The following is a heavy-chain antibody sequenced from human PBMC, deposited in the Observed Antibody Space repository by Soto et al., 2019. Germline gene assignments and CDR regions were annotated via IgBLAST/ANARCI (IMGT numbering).Heavy chain of an antibody. CDR2: IIPIFGTA. CDR3: ARGNTAMVPPYYYYGMDV. D-gene: IGHD5-18*01. Sequence: VKVSCKASGGTFSSYAISWVRQAPGQGLEWMGGIIPIFGTANYAQKFQGRVTITADESTSTAYMELSSLRSEDTAVYYCARGNTAMVPPYYYYGMDVWGQGTTVTVSS. J-gene: IGHJ6*02. CDR1: GGTFSSYA. V-gene: IGHV1-69*13.